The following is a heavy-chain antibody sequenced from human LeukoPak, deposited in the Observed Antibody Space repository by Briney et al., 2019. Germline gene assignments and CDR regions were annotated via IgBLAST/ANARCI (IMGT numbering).Heavy chain of an antibody. Sequence: ASVKVSCKASGYTFTGYYMHWVRQAPGQGLEWMGWINPNSGGTNYAQKFQGRVTMTRDTSISTAYMELRSLRSDDTAVYYCARVSYGSGLSWFDPWGQGALVTVSS. CDR3: ARVSYGSGLSWFDP. V-gene: IGHV1-2*02. CDR2: INPNSGGT. J-gene: IGHJ5*02. D-gene: IGHD3-10*01. CDR1: GYTFTGYY.